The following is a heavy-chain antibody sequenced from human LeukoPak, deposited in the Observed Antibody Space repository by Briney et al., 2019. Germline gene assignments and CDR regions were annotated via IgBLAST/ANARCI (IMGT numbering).Heavy chain of an antibody. D-gene: IGHD2-15*01. Sequence: SGGSLRLSCAASGFPFPSYPMGWVRQSPGKGLEWVSGITGSGENTYYAGSVKGRFTISRDNSKNTLYLQMNSLRPEDTAVYYCAKSLVSGGSCYSCFDYWGQGTLVTVSS. CDR1: GFPFPSYP. V-gene: IGHV3-23*01. J-gene: IGHJ4*02. CDR3: AKSLVSGGSCYSCFDY. CDR2: ITGSGENT.